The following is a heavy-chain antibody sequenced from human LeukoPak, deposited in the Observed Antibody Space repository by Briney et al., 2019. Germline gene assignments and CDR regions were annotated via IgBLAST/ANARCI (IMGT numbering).Heavy chain of an antibody. V-gene: IGHV1-3*01. Sequence: VASVKVSCMASGYTFTPYVIHWVRPAPGQRPGWMGWINYGNGNTKYSQKFRGRVTITRDTSASTAYMELSSLTSEDTAVYFCAGMTYNSSPFDPWGQGTLVTVSS. CDR2: INYGNGNT. J-gene: IGHJ5*02. CDR3: AGMTYNSSPFDP. CDR1: GYTFTPYV. D-gene: IGHD3-22*01.